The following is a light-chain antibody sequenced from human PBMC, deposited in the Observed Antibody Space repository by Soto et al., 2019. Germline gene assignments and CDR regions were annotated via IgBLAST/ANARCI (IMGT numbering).Light chain of an antibody. V-gene: IGKV3-20*01. Sequence: EIVLTQSPGTLSLSPGERATLSCRASQSVSGSYLAWYQQKPGQAPRLLIYGASTRATGIPDRFSGSGSGKDFTLTSSSLEPEDFSVYYCHQYGVSSGTFGQGTNLEIK. CDR1: QSVSGSY. J-gene: IGKJ2*01. CDR3: HQYGVSSGT. CDR2: GAS.